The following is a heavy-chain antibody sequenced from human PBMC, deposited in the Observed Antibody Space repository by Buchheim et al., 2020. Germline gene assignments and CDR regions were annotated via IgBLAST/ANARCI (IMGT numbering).Heavy chain of an antibody. CDR1: GFTFSNYA. CDR3: AKVGPLDRSYMYYFDY. D-gene: IGHD3-22*01. V-gene: IGHV3-30*18. J-gene: IGHJ4*02. Sequence: QVRLVESGGGVVQPGRSLRLSCAASGFTFSNYAMHWVRQAPGKGLEWVAVISNDGGNKDYADSVKGRFTISRDNSKNTLFLQMNSLRSEDTAIYYCAKVGPLDRSYMYYFDYWGQGT. CDR2: ISNDGGNK.